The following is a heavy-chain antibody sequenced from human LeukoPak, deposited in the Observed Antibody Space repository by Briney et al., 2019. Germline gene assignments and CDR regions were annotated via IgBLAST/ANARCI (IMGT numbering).Heavy chain of an antibody. V-gene: IGHV1-2*02. CDR2: INPNSGGT. Sequence: ASVKVSCKASGYTFTGYYMHWVRQAPGQGLEWMGWINPNSGGTNYAQKFQGRVTMTRDTSISTAYMELSRLRSDDTAVYYCASPAFYNSSGYDPYYFDYWGQGTLVTVSS. J-gene: IGHJ4*02. D-gene: IGHD3-22*01. CDR1: GYTFTGYY. CDR3: ASPAFYNSSGYDPYYFDY.